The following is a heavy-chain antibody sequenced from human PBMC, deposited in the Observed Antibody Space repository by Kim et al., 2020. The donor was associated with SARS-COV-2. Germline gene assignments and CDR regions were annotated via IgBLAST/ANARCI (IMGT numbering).Heavy chain of an antibody. CDR3: ARLQTDSSGYYAFDI. V-gene: IGHV4-59*08. CDR1: GGSISSYY. J-gene: IGHJ3*02. Sequence: SETLSLTCTVSGGSISSYYWSWIRQPPGKGLEWIGYIYYSGSTNYNPSLKSRVTISVDTSKNQFSLKLSSVTAADTAVYYCARLQTDSSGYYAFDIWGQGTMVTVSS. CDR2: IYYSGST. D-gene: IGHD3-22*01.